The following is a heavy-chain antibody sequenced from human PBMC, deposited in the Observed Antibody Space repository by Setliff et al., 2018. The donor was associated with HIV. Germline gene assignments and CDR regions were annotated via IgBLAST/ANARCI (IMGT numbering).Heavy chain of an antibody. Sequence: SETLSLTCSVSGDSVSDYYWSWIRQPPGKGLEWIGDISTFRGTNYSPSLQSRVTISMDTSKNQLSLNLSSATAADTAVYYCSRGTFGGVIAQYYFDYWGQGTLVTVS. J-gene: IGHJ4*02. V-gene: IGHV4-4*09. CDR3: SRGTFGGVIAQYYFDY. CDR2: ISTFRGT. D-gene: IGHD3-16*02. CDR1: GDSVSDYY.